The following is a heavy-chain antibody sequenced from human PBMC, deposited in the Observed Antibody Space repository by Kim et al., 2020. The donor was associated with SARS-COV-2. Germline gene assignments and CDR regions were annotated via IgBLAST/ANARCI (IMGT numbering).Heavy chain of an antibody. CDR3: TTREGPRITMVRGVTPR. V-gene: IGHV3-15*01. J-gene: IGHJ4*02. Sequence: GGSLRLSCAASGFTFSNAWMSWVRQAPGKGLEWVGRIKSKTDGGTTDYAAPVKGRFTISRDDSKNTLYLQMNSLKTEDTAVYYCTTREGPRITMVRGVTPRGGQGTLVTVSS. CDR1: GFTFSNAW. D-gene: IGHD3-10*01. CDR2: IKSKTDGGTT.